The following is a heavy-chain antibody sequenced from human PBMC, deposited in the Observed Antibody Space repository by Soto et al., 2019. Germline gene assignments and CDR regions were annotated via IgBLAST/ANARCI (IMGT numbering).Heavy chain of an antibody. V-gene: IGHV3-33*01. D-gene: IGHD2-15*01. Sequence: QVQLVESGGGVVQPGESLRLSCAASGFTFRNYAMHWVRQAPGKGLDWVSSIWYDGSNEKYADSVKGRFGISRDNSVNTLYLQINSLRAEDTAVYCCASGSLCSDGSCYLSPDYWGQGSLVTVSS. CDR1: GFTFRNYA. J-gene: IGHJ4*02. CDR2: IWYDGSNE. CDR3: ASGSLCSDGSCYLSPDY.